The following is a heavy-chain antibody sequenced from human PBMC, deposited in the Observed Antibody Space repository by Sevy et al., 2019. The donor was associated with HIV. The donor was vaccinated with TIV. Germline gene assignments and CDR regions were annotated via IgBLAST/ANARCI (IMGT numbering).Heavy chain of an antibody. CDR3: ARVARQIITYWYFDH. J-gene: IGHJ2*01. CDR2: IYTDGAK. Sequence: GGSLRLSCSASGFTVSRDYMTWVRLAPGKGLEWVSLIYTDGAKYYADSVRGRLTISRENSSNTLYLQMNSRRAEDTAVYFCARVARQIITYWYFDHWGRGTLVTVSS. CDR1: GFTVSRDY. V-gene: IGHV3-53*01. D-gene: IGHD3-10*01.